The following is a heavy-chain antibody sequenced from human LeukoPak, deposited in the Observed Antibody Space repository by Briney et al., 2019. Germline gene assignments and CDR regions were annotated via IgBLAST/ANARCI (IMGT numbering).Heavy chain of an antibody. D-gene: IGHD4-23*01. Sequence: SVKVSCKASGGTFSSYAISWVRQAPGQGLEWMGGIIPIFGTANYAQKFQERVTITRDMSTSTAYMELSSLRSEDTAVYYCAADIWGYGGNSDYNYWGQGTLVTVSS. CDR1: GGTFSSYA. CDR2: IIPIFGTA. CDR3: AADIWGYGGNSDYNY. J-gene: IGHJ4*02. V-gene: IGHV1-69*05.